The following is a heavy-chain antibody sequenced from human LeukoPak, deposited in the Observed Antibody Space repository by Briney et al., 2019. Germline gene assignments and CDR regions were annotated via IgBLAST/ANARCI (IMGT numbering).Heavy chain of an antibody. D-gene: IGHD6-6*01. CDR1: GFTFSSYG. J-gene: IGHJ4*02. V-gene: IGHV3-30*02. CDR2: IRYDGSNK. CDR3: AKARTQNIAARRVDY. Sequence: VGSLRLSCAASGFTFSSYGMHWVRQAPGKGLEWVAFIRYDGSNKYYADSVKGRFTISRDNSKNTLYLQMNSLRAEDTAVYYCAKARTQNIAARRVDYWGQGTLVTVSS.